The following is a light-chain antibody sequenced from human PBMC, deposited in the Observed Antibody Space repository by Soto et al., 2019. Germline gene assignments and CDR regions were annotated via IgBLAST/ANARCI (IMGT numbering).Light chain of an antibody. V-gene: IGKV3-15*01. J-gene: IGKJ2*01. Sequence: EIVMTQSPATLSVSPGERATLSCRASQSVSSNLAWYQQKPGQAPRLLIYGASTRATGIPARFSGSGSGTEFTLTISSLQSEDFATYDCQQYNSYSPGYTCGQGTKLEIK. CDR2: GAS. CDR1: QSVSSN. CDR3: QQYNSYSPGYT.